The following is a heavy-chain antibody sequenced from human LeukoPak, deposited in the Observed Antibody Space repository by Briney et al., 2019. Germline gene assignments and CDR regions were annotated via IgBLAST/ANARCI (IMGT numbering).Heavy chain of an antibody. V-gene: IGHV3-23*01. CDR2: ISGSGGST. D-gene: IGHD2-15*01. CDR1: GFTFSSYV. Sequence: GGSLRLSCAASGFTFSSYVMSWVRQAPGKGLEWVSAISGSGGSTYYADSVKGRFTISRDNSKNTLYLQMNSLRAEDTAVYYCAKARYCSGGSCYSDYWGQGTLVTVSS. CDR3: AKARYCSGGSCYSDY. J-gene: IGHJ4*02.